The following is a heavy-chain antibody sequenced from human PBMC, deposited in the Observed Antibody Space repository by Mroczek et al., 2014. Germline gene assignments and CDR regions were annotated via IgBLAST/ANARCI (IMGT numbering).Heavy chain of an antibody. D-gene: IGHD2-15*01. CDR3: ARGGDCSGGSCYRIHYYYGMDV. Sequence: QVQLVQSGGGVVQPGRSLRLSCAASGFTFSSYGMHWVRQAPGKGLEWVAVIWYDGSNKYYADSVKGRFTISRDNSKNTLYLQMNSLRAEDTTVYYCARGGDCSGGSCYRIHYYYGMDVVGPRDPRSP. CDR1: GFTFSSYG. V-gene: IGHV3-33*01. CDR2: IWYDGSNK. J-gene: IGHJ6*02.